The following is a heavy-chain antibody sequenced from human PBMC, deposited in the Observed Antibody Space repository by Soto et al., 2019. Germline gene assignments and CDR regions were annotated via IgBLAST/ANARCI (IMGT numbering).Heavy chain of an antibody. CDR1: GFTFSSYS. D-gene: IGHD1-1*01. CDR3: ARESGYLTGFDP. CDR2: ISSSSSTI. J-gene: IGHJ5*02. Sequence: EVQLVESGGGLVQPGGSLRLSCAASGFTFSSYSMNWVRQAPGKGLEWVSYISSSSSTIYYADSVKGRCTISRDNANNSLSLQMNSLRAEDTAVYYWARESGYLTGFDPWGQGTVVTVSS. V-gene: IGHV3-48*01.